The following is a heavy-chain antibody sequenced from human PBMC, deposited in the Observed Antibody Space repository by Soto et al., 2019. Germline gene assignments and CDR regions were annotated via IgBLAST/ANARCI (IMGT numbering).Heavy chain of an antibody. V-gene: IGHV4-59*01. CDR1: GGSISSYY. CDR3: ATSAVAGSTRHGMDV. D-gene: IGHD6-19*01. CDR2: IYYSGST. J-gene: IGHJ6*02. Sequence: QVQLQESGPGLVKPSETLSLTCTVSGGSISSYYWSWIRQPPGKGLEWIGYIYYSGSTYYNPSPKSRVPIXXAXSXXQFALKLSSVTAADTAVYSCATSAVAGSTRHGMDVWGQGTTVTVSS.